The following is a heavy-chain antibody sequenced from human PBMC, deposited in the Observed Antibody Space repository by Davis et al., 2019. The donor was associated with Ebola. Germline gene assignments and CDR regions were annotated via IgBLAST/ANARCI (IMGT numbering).Heavy chain of an antibody. D-gene: IGHD2-15*01. J-gene: IGHJ4*02. Sequence: MPSETLSLTCTVSGGSISSSSYYWGWIRQPPGKGLEWIGSIYYSGSTYYNPSLKSRVTISVDTSKNQFSLKLSSVTAADTAVYYCARLYCSGGSCYPRYRGYFDYWGQGTLVTVSS. CDR3: ARLYCSGGSCYPRYRGYFDY. V-gene: IGHV4-39*01. CDR2: IYYSGST. CDR1: GGSISSSSYY.